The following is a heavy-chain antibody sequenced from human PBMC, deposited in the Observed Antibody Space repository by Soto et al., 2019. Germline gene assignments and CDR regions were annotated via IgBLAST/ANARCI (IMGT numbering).Heavy chain of an antibody. D-gene: IGHD1-20*01. CDR1: DASFICYC. J-gene: IGHJ6*02. Sequence: KTSATLSRTCAVYDASFICYCWSWSRPPPGKGLEWIGEINHSGSTNYNPSLKSRVTISVDTSKNQFSLKLSSVTAADTAVYYCARGRVTGTTGYYYYYGMDVWGQGTTVTVSS. V-gene: IGHV4-34*01. CDR2: INHSGST. CDR3: ARGRVTGTTGYYYYYGMDV.